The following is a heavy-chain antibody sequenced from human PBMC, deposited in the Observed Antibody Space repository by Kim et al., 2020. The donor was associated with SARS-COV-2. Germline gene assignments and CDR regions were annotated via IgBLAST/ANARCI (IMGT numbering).Heavy chain of an antibody. CDR3: ARDSYCSSTSCYLDYYGMDV. J-gene: IGHJ6*02. D-gene: IGHD2-2*01. Sequence: GGSLRLSCAASGFTFSSYAMHWVRQAPGKGLEWVAVISYDGSNKYYADSVKGRFTNSRDNSKNTLYLQMNSLRAEDTAVYYCARDSYCSSTSCYLDYYGMDVWGQGTTVTVSS. V-gene: IGHV3-30-3*01. CDR1: GFTFSSYA. CDR2: ISYDGSNK.